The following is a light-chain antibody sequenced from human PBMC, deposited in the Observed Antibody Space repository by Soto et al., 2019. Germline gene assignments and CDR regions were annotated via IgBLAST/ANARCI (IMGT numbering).Light chain of an antibody. Sequence: EIVMTQSPATLSVSPGKRTTLSCRASQSVGNNLDWYQQKPGQAPRLLIYGAYTRATGIPARFSGSGSGTDFTLTISSLQCEDFAVYYCQHYNYWPPKTFGQGTKVEMK. CDR2: GAY. J-gene: IGKJ1*01. CDR1: QSVGNN. V-gene: IGKV3-15*01. CDR3: QHYNYWPPKT.